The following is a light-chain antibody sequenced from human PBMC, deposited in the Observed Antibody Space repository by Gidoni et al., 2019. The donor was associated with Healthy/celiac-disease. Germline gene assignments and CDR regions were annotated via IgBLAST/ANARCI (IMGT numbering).Light chain of an antibody. V-gene: IGLV2-14*01. Sequence: QSALTQPAAVSGSPGKSITISCTGTSSDVGGYNYVSWYQQHPGKAPKLMIYDVSNRPSGVSNRFSGSKSGNTASLTISVLQAEDEADYYCSSYTSISTVVFGGGTKLTVL. CDR3: SSYTSISTVV. CDR1: SSDVGGYNY. CDR2: DVS. J-gene: IGLJ2*01.